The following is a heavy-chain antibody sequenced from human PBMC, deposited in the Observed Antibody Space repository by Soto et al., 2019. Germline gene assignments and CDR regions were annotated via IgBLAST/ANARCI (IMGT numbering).Heavy chain of an antibody. D-gene: IGHD6-13*01. CDR1: GGSISSSSYY. V-gene: IGHV4-39*01. CDR2: IYYIGST. Sequence: PSETLSLTCTVSGGSISSSSYYWGWIRQPPGKGLEWIGSIYYIGSTYYNPSLKSRVTISVDTSKNQFSLKLSSVTAADTAVYYCARRAAAGLNSYYYYGMDVGGQGTKV. CDR3: ARRAAAGLNSYYYYGMDV. J-gene: IGHJ6*02.